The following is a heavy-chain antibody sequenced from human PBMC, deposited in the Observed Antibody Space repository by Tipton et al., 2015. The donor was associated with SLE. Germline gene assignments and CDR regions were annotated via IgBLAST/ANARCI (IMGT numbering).Heavy chain of an antibody. CDR3: ARELMVVRGLSRRDAFDI. J-gene: IGHJ3*02. CDR1: GGSFSGYY. Sequence: TLSLTCAVYGGSFSGYYWSWIRQPPGKGLEWIGEINHSGSTNYNPSLKSRVTMSVDTSKNQFSLKLSSVSAADTAVYYCARELMVVRGLSRRDAFDIWGQGAMVTVSS. V-gene: IGHV4-34*01. D-gene: IGHD3-10*01. CDR2: INHSGST.